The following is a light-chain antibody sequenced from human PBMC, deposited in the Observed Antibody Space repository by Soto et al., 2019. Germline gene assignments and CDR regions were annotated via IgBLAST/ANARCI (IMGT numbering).Light chain of an antibody. CDR3: QQYNNWPPGRT. J-gene: IGKJ1*01. CDR2: GAS. CDR1: QSVSSN. V-gene: IGKV3-15*01. Sequence: EIVMTQSPATLSVSPGERATLSCRASQSVSSNLAWYQQKPGQAPRLLIYGASTRATGIPARFSGSGSGTELTLTISSLQSEDFAVYYCQQYNNWPPGRTFGQGTKVDIK.